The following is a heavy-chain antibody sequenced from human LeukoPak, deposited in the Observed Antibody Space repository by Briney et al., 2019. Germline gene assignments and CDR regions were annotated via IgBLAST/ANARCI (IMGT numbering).Heavy chain of an antibody. J-gene: IGHJ3*02. CDR1: GGSMSSYY. D-gene: IGHD1-20*01. CDR2: IYSSGST. Sequence: SETLSLTCTVSGGSMSSYYWSWIRQPPGKGLEWVAHIYSSGSTNYNPSLKSRLTISIDTSKKQFSLKMSSVTAADTALYYCARLPAARLISGAFDIWGQGTMVTVSS. V-gene: IGHV4-59*01. CDR3: ARLPAARLISGAFDI.